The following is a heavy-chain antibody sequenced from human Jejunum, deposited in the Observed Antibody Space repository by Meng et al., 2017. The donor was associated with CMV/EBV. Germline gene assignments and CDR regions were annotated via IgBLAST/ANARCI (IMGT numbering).Heavy chain of an antibody. J-gene: IGHJ4*02. CDR2: ISEDGSTT. V-gene: IGHV3-74*01. D-gene: IGHD5-24*01. CDR3: VRDRDGYNY. Sequence: LSCAASGFSFNKYIMHWVRQAPGKGLVWVSRISEDGSTTHYADSVQGRFTISRDNAKNTLYLEMSSLRAEDTAVYYCVRDRDGYNYWGQGTLVTVSS. CDR1: GFSFNKYI.